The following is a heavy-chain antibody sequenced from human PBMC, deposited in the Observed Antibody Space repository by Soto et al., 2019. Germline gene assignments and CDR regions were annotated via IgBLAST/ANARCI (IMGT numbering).Heavy chain of an antibody. CDR2: ISAHNGNT. V-gene: IGHV1-18*01. Sequence: QVHLVQSGAEVKKPGASVKVSCKGSGYGFTTYGITWVRQAPGQGLEWMAWISAHNGNTNYAQKLQGRVTVTRDTSPSTAYLELRSLISDDTAVSYCARGRYGDYWGQGALVTVSS. D-gene: IGHD1-1*01. CDR1: GYGFTTYG. J-gene: IGHJ4*02. CDR3: ARGRYGDY.